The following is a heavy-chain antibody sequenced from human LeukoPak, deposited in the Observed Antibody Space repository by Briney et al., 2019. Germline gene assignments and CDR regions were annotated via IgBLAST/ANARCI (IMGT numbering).Heavy chain of an antibody. V-gene: IGHV3-30*18. CDR2: ISYDGSNK. CDR1: GFTFSSYG. CDR3: AKDFGVDLELWLSIFDY. D-gene: IGHD5-18*01. J-gene: IGHJ4*02. Sequence: GGSLRLSCAASGFTFSSYGMHWVRQAPGKGLEWVAVISYDGSNKYYADSVKGRFTISRDNSKNTLYLQMNSLRAEDTAVYYCAKDFGVDLELWLSIFDYWGQGTLVTVSS.